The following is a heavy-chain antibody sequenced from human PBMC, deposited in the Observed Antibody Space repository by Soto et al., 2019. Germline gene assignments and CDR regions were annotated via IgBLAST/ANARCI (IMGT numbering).Heavy chain of an antibody. Sequence: PSETLSLTCAVYGGSFSGYYWSWIRQPPGKGLEWIGEINHSGSTNYNPSLKSRVTISVDTSKNQFSLKLSSVTAADTAVYYCARGLPYGSGSYRRWFDPWGQGTLVTVSS. CDR3: ARGLPYGSGSYRRWFDP. CDR1: GGSFSGYY. CDR2: INHSGST. D-gene: IGHD3-10*01. J-gene: IGHJ5*02. V-gene: IGHV4-34*01.